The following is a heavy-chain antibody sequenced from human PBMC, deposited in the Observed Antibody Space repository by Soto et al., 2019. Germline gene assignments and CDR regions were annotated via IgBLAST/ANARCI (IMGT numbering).Heavy chain of an antibody. D-gene: IGHD1-7*01. CDR3: AETGTTGYYGMDV. Sequence: SVKVSCKASGYTFTSYGISWVRQAPGQGLEWMGGIIPIFGTANYAQKFQGRVTITADESTSTAYMELSSLRSEDTAVYYCAETGTTGYYGMDVWGQGTTVTVSS. J-gene: IGHJ6*02. V-gene: IGHV1-69*13. CDR2: IIPIFGTA. CDR1: GYTFTSYG.